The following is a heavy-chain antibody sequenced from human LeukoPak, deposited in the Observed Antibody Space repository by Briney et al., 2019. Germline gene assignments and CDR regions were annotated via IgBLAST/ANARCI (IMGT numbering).Heavy chain of an antibody. CDR2: IYYSGST. V-gene: IGHV4-59*01. J-gene: IGHJ4*02. Sequence: PSETLSHTCTLSGGSISSYYRSWLRQPPRKGLEWIGYIYYSGSTNYNPSLKSRVTISVDTSKNQFSLKLSSVTAADTAVYYCAREYSGSYYFDYWGQGTLVTVSS. CDR1: GGSISSYY. CDR3: AREYSGSYYFDY. D-gene: IGHD1-26*01.